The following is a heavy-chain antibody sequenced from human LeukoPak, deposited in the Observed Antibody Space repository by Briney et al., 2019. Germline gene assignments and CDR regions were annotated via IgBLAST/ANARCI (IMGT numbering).Heavy chain of an antibody. CDR2: ISDSDDST. CDR1: GFTFSNYA. D-gene: IGHD1-1*01. CDR3: AKDLRYNFDY. V-gene: IGHV3-23*01. Sequence: GGSLRLSCAASGFTFSNYAMGWVRQAPGKGLEWVSGISDSDDSTYYADSVKGQFTISRDNSKNTLYLQMHTLRAEDTAVYYCAKDLRYNFDYWGQGTLVTVSS. J-gene: IGHJ4*02.